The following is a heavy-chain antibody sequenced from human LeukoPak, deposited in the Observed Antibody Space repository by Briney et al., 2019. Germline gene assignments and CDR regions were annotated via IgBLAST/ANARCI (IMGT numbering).Heavy chain of an antibody. Sequence: ASVKVSCKASGGTFSTYAISWVRQAPGQGLEWMGGINPIFGTANYAQKFQGRVTITADKSTSTAYMELSSLRSEDTAVYYCARAPSRRRAEYFQHWGQGTLVTVSS. V-gene: IGHV1-69*06. CDR1: GGTFSTYA. J-gene: IGHJ1*01. CDR2: INPIFGTA. CDR3: ARAPSRRRAEYFQH.